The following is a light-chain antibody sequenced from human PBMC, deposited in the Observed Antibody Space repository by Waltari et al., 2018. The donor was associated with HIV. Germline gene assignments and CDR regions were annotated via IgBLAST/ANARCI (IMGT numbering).Light chain of an antibody. CDR1: QTISDY. CDR2: GAS. J-gene: IGKJ2*01. Sequence: IQMPQAPSSLSASVGDKVTISCRASQTISDYLNWYQQKPGKVPELLIYGASTLQSGVPSRFSGSGSGTDFTLTISSLQPEDVATYYCQQAAKFPYTFGQGTKLQIK. CDR3: QQAAKFPYT. V-gene: IGKV1-39*01.